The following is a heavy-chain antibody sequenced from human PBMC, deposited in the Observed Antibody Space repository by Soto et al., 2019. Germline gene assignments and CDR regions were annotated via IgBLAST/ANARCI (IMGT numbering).Heavy chain of an antibody. V-gene: IGHV3-30-3*01. CDR2: ISYDGSNK. Sequence: QVQLVESGGGVVQPGRSLRLSCAASGFTFSSYTMHWVRQAPGKGLDWVAAISYDGSNKYYADSVKGRFTISRDNSKNTLYLQMNSLRAEDTAVYYCARDLWGLGGWFDPWGQGTLVTVSS. J-gene: IGHJ5*02. CDR3: ARDLWGLGGWFDP. D-gene: IGHD3-16*01. CDR1: GFTFSSYT.